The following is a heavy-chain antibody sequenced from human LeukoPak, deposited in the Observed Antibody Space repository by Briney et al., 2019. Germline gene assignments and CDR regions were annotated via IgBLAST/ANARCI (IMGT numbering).Heavy chain of an antibody. CDR1: GGSISSNNW. J-gene: IGHJ5*02. Sequence: ETLSLTCAVSGGSISSNNWWSWVRQPPGKGLEWIGRIKSKTDGGTTDYAAPVKGGFTISRDDSKNTLYLQMNSLKTEDTAVYYCTTDPVGWFDPWGQGTLVTVSS. D-gene: IGHD1-26*01. V-gene: IGHV3-15*01. CDR2: IKSKTDGGTT. CDR3: TTDPVGWFDP.